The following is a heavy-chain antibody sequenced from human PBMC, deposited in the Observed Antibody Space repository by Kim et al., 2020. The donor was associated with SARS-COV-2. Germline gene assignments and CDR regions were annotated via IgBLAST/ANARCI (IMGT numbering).Heavy chain of an antibody. J-gene: IGHJ5*02. V-gene: IGHV4-34*01. CDR1: GGSFSGYY. CDR3: ARGARSGTPSRWFDP. D-gene: IGHD3-10*01. Sequence: SETLSLTCAVYGGSFSGYYWSWIRQPPGKGLEWIGEINHSGSTNYNPSLKSRVTISVDTSKNQFSLKLSSVTAADTAVYYCARGARSGTPSRWFDPWGQGTLVTVSS. CDR2: INHSGST.